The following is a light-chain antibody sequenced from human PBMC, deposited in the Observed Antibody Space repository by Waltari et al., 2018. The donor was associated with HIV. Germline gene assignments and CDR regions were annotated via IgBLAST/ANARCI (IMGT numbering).Light chain of an antibody. CDR1: SSDVGGYYY. V-gene: IGLV2-11*01. Sequence: QSALTQPRSVSGSPGQSVTISCTGTSSDVGGYYYVSWYQHHPGNAPKLLIYDVTNRPSGGPDLVSGYKSGTTASLTISGLQAEDEADYYCCSYAGRCTLIFGGGTKVTVL. CDR3: CSYAGRCTLI. CDR2: DVT. J-gene: IGLJ2*01.